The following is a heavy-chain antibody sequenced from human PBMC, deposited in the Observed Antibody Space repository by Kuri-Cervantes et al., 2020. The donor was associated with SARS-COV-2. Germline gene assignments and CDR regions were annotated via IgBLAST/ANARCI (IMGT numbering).Heavy chain of an antibody. CDR2: IYESGDT. CDR3: ARHYAFDKFHK. J-gene: IGHJ4*02. CDR1: GASISSSTYY. V-gene: IGHV4-39*01. D-gene: IGHD3-3*02. Sequence: SQTMSLASTVSGASISSSTYYWGWLRQTPGKGLEWIGSIYESGDTYYSSSLKSRLSLSVDTSKTQFSLRLTSVTAADTAIYYCARHYAFDKFHKWGQGTLVTVSS.